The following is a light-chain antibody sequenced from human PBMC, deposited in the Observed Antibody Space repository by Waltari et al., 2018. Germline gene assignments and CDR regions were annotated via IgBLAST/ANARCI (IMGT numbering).Light chain of an antibody. Sequence: DIQMTQSPSSLSASVGDRVTITCRASQSISTYLHWSQQKPGKAPKLLVYASSNFQTGVSSRFSGSGSGTDFTLTISSLEPEDFATYYCQQTYGSPPTFGPGTKVEI. CDR3: QQTYGSPPT. CDR1: QSISTY. CDR2: ASS. J-gene: IGKJ3*01. V-gene: IGKV1-39*01.